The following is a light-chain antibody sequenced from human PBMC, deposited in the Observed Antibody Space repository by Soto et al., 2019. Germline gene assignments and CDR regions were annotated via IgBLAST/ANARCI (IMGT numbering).Light chain of an antibody. J-gene: IGKJ2*01. V-gene: IGKV1-39*01. CDR3: QQSYSTQPGT. CDR2: AAS. CDR1: RSISSY. Sequence: DIQMTQSPSSLSASVGDRVTITCRASRSISSYLNRYQQKPGKAPKLLIYAASSFQSGVPSRFSGSGSGTEFTHTITSLQPEDVATYYYQQSYSTQPGTFGQGTKLEIK.